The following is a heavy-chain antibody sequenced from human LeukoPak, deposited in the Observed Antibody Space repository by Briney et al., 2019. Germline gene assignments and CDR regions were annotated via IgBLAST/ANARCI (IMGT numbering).Heavy chain of an antibody. CDR2: INPSGGST. J-gene: IGHJ4*02. V-gene: IGHV1-46*01. Sequence: GASVKVSCKASGYTFTSYYMHWVRQAPGQGLEWMGIINPSGGSTSYAQKFQGRVTMTRDTSASTAYMELRSLKSDDTAVYYCARESNGGYGFDYWGQGTPVTVAS. CDR1: GYTFTSYY. D-gene: IGHD5-12*01. CDR3: ARESNGGYGFDY.